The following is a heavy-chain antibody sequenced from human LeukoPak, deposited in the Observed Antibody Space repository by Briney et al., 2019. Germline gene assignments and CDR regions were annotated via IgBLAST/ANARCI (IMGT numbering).Heavy chain of an antibody. CDR1: GYSFTSYG. CDR2: ISAYNGNT. D-gene: IGHD2-15*01. CDR3: ARDLPYCSGGSCYRYNWFDP. Sequence: GESLKISCKGSGYSFTSYGISWVRQAPGQGLEWMGWISAYNGNTNYAQKLQGRVTMTTDTSTSTAYMELRSLRSDDTAVYYCARDLPYCSGGSCYRYNWFDPWGQGTLVTVSS. J-gene: IGHJ5*02. V-gene: IGHV1-18*01.